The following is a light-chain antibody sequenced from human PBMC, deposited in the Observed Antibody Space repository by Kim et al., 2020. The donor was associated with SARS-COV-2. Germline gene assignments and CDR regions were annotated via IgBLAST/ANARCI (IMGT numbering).Light chain of an antibody. CDR3: QAWDSSPARV. V-gene: IGLV3-1*01. CDR2: QDN. CDR1: KLGDKY. Sequence: SYELTQPPSVSVSPGQTASITCSGDKLGDKYACWYQQKPGQSPVLVIYQDNKRPSGIPERFSGSNSGNTATLTISGTQAMDEADYYCQAWDSSPARVFGGGTQLTVL. J-gene: IGLJ2*01.